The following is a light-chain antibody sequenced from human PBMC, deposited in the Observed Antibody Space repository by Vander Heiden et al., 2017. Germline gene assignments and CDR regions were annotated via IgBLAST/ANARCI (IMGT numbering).Light chain of an antibody. CDR1: SSDVGGYKY. V-gene: IGLV2-8*01. J-gene: IGLJ2*01. Sequence: SVTVSCTGTSSDVGGYKYVSWYQQHTGKAPKLMIYEVTKRPSGVPDRFSGSKSGNTASLTVSGLQAEDEADSYCISYAGSINLVFGGGTQLTVL. CDR2: EVT. CDR3: ISYAGSINLV.